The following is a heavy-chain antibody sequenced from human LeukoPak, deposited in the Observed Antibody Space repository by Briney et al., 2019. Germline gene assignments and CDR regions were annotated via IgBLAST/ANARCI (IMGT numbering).Heavy chain of an antibody. CDR2: IKSKTDGGTT. J-gene: IGHJ4*02. V-gene: IGHV3-15*01. CDR3: TTVTLDYYDSSGYLWYFDY. D-gene: IGHD3-22*01. CDR1: GFTFSNAW. Sequence: KPGGSLRLSCAASGFTFSNAWMSWVRQAPGKGLEWVGRIKSKTDGGTTDYAAPVEGRFTISRDDSKNTLYLQMNSLKTEDTAVYYCTTVTLDYYDSSGYLWYFDYWGQGTLVTVSS.